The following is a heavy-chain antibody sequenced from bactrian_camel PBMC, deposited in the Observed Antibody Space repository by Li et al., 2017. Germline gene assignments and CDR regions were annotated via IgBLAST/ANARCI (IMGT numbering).Heavy chain of an antibody. CDR2: IVSGGATT. Sequence: HVQLVESGGDSVQAGGSLRLACVASGYNYDFDCMGWFRQAPGKGFEWVSTIVSGGATTYYADSVKGRFTIARDNAQSTLYLQMNSLKTEDTAVYYCATWWSVGFWGQGTQVTVS. CDR3: ATWWSVGF. J-gene: IGHJ6*01. CDR1: GYNYDFDC. V-gene: IGHV3S1*01. D-gene: IGHD7*01.